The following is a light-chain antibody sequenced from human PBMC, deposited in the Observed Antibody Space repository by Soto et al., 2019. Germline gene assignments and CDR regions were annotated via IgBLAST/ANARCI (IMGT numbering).Light chain of an antibody. CDR3: QTWGSGIVV. CDR1: SGHSNYA. Sequence: QLVLTQSPSASASLGASVKLTCTLSSGHSNYAIAWHQQQSEKGPRYMMKLNSDGSHSKGDGIPDRFSGSSSGAERYLTISSHQSDDEADYYCQTWGSGIVVFGGGTKLTVL. CDR2: LNSDGSH. J-gene: IGLJ2*01. V-gene: IGLV4-69*01.